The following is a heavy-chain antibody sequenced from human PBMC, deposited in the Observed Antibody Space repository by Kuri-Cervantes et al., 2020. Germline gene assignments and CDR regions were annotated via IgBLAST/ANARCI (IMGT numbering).Heavy chain of an antibody. J-gene: IGHJ6*02. Sequence: SCTVSGGSISSGSYYWSWIRQPAGKGLEWIGRIYTSGSTNYNPSLKSRVTISVDTSKNQFSLKLSSVTAADTAVYYCARDMLGYDSSGYYSDFKSYGMDVWGQGTTVTVSS. D-gene: IGHD3-22*01. CDR1: GGSISSGSYY. CDR3: ARDMLGYDSSGYYSDFKSYGMDV. CDR2: IYTSGST. V-gene: IGHV4-61*02.